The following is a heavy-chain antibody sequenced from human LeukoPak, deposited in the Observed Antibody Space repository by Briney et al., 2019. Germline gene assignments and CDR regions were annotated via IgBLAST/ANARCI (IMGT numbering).Heavy chain of an antibody. CDR3: AREPLMDGGPRFDP. Sequence: GGSLRLSCAASGFTFGSYSMTWVRQAPGKGLEWVSYISSSSSTIYYADSVKGRFTISRDNAKNSLYPQMNSLRAEDTAVYYCAREPLMDGGPRFDPWGQGTLVTVSS. CDR2: ISSSSSTI. V-gene: IGHV3-48*04. CDR1: GFTFGSYS. J-gene: IGHJ5*02. D-gene: IGHD4-23*01.